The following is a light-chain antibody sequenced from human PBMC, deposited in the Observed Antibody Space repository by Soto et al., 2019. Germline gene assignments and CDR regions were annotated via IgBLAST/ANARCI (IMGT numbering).Light chain of an antibody. Sequence: IVMTQTPLSLSVIPGQPASISCKSSQSLLYTDGKTYLSWYLQKPGQPPRPLIYEVSNRFSGVPDRFQGSGSGTDFTLKISRVEAEDVGVYYCMQTTQPPFTFGPGTKVDIK. CDR1: QSLLYTDGKTY. V-gene: IGKV2D-29*01. J-gene: IGKJ3*01. CDR2: EVS. CDR3: MQTTQPPFT.